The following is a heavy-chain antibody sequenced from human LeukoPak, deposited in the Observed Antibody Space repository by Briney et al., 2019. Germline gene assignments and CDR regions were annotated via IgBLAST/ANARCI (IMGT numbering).Heavy chain of an antibody. D-gene: IGHD3-10*01. V-gene: IGHV3-66*02. CDR1: GGSISSGGYS. Sequence: ETLSLTCTVSGGSISSGGYSWSWVRQAPGKGLEWVSVIYSGGSTYYADSVKGRFTISRDNSKNTLYLQMNSLRAEDTAVYYCARANPYGSGTYYFDYWGQGTLVTVSS. CDR2: IYSGGST. J-gene: IGHJ4*02. CDR3: ARANPYGSGTYYFDY.